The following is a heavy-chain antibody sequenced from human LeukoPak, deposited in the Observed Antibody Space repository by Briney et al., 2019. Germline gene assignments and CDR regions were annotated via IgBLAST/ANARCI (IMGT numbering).Heavy chain of an antibody. D-gene: IGHD2-21*01. CDR2: IYYSGST. CDR1: GGSISSGGYY. CDR3: ARDGGADAFDI. V-gene: IGHV4-31*03. J-gene: IGHJ3*02. Sequence: SETLSLNCTVSGGSISSGGYYWRWIRQHPGKGLEWIGYIYYSGSTYYNPSLKSRVTISVDTSKNQFSLKLSSVTAADTAVYYCARDGGADAFDIWGQGTMVTVSS.